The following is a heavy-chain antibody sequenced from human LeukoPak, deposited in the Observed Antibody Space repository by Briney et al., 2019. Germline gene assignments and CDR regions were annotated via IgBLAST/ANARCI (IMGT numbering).Heavy chain of an antibody. D-gene: IGHD6-13*01. CDR2: INAGNGNT. CDR1: GYSFTSYG. V-gene: IGHV1-3*01. Sequence: ASVKVSCKASGYSFTSYGISWVRQAPGQRLEWMGWINAGNGNTKYSQKFQGRVTITRDTSASTAYMELSSLRSEDTAVYYCARAGSSSWYYFDYWGQGTLVTVSS. J-gene: IGHJ4*02. CDR3: ARAGSSSWYYFDY.